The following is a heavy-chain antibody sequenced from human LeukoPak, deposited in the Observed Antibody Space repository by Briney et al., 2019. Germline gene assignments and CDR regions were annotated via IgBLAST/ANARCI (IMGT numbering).Heavy chain of an antibody. J-gene: IGHJ4*02. Sequence: ASETLSLTCTVSGGSISSYYWSWIRQPPGKGLEWIGYIYYSGSTNYNPSLKSRVTISVDTSKNQFSLKLSSVTAADTAVYYCARVKTYYYDSSGYYLDYWGQGTLVTVSS. CDR3: ARVKTYYYDSSGYYLDY. V-gene: IGHV4-59*01. D-gene: IGHD3-22*01. CDR2: IYYSGST. CDR1: GGSISSYY.